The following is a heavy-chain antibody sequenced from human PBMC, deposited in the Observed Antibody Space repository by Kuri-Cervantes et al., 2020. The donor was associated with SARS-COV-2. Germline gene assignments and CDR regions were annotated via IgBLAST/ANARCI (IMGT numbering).Heavy chain of an antibody. V-gene: IGHV3-74*01. CDR3: ARGPLYSSSWYDWFDP. CDR2: INSDGSST. D-gene: IGHD6-13*01. J-gene: IGHJ5*02. Sequence: GESLKISCAASGFTFSSYWMHWVRQAPGKGLVWVSRINSDGSSTSYADSVKGRFTISRDNAKNTLYLQMNSLRAEDTAVYYCARGPLYSSSWYDWFDPWSQGTLVTVSS. CDR1: GFTFSSYW.